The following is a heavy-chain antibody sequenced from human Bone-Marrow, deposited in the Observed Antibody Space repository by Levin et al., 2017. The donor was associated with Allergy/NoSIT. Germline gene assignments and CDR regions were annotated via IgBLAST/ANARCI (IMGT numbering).Heavy chain of an antibody. V-gene: IGHV3-49*03. J-gene: IGHJ4*02. D-gene: IGHD6-19*01. CDR2: IRSKAYGGTT. Sequence: PGGSLRLSCTASGFTFGDYAMSWFRQAPGKGLEWVGFIRSKAYGGTTEYAASVKGRFTISRDDSKSIAYLQMNSLKTEDTAVYYCTRSHRIAVAGTRDFDYWGQGTLVTVSS. CDR3: TRSHRIAVAGTRDFDY. CDR1: GFTFGDYA.